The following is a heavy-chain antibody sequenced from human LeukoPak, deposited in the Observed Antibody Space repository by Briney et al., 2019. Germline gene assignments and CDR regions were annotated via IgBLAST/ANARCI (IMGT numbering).Heavy chain of an antibody. CDR1: GFTFSSYW. CDR3: AREGLVCIRTSCYLAAFDL. CDR2: INSDGSST. V-gene: IGHV3-74*01. Sequence: GGSLRLSCAASGFTFSSYWMHWVRHAPGKGLVWVSRINSDGSSTNYADSVKGRFTISRDNAKNTLSLQMNSLRAEDTAVYYCAREGLVCIRTSCYLAAFDLWGQGTVVTVSS. J-gene: IGHJ3*01. D-gene: IGHD2-2*01.